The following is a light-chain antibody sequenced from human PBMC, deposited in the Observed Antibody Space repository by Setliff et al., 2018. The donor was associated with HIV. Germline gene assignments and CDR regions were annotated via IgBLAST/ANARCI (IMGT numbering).Light chain of an antibody. CDR2: EVT. J-gene: IGLJ3*02. V-gene: IGLV2-14*01. CDR3: SSYTTSSTRV. CDR1: NSDVGGYNF. Sequence: QSALTQPASVSGSPGQSITISCTGTNSDVGGYNFVSWFQQHPGKAPNLMIYEVTNRPSGVSNRFSGSKSGNTASLTISGLQAADEADYYCSSYTTSSTRVFGGGTKVTVL.